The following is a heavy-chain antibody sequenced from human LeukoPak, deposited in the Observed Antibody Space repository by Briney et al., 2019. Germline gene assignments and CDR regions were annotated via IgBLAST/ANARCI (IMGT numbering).Heavy chain of an antibody. CDR3: ARHPLAITMVRGVITPQFKCFDY. D-gene: IGHD3-10*01. CDR1: GGSISSYY. J-gene: IGHJ4*02. CDR2: INHSGST. V-gene: IGHV4-34*01. Sequence: PSETLSLTCTVSGGSISSYYWSWIRQPPGKGLEWIGEINHSGSTNYNPSLKSRVTISVDTSKNQFSLKLSSVTAADTAVYYCARHPLAITMVRGVITPQFKCFDYWGQGTLVTVSS.